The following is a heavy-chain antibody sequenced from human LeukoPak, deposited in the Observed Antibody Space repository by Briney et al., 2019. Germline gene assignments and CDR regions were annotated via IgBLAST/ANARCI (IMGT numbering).Heavy chain of an antibody. J-gene: IGHJ5*02. CDR2: IKQDGTEK. V-gene: IGHV3-7*01. D-gene: IGHD3-22*01. CDR3: ARHKTMIVVAPGDA. Sequence: GGSLRLSCAASGFTFSTYWMTWVRQAPRKGLEWVANIKQDGTEKHYVDSVKGRFTVSRDNAKNSLYLQMNSLRADDTAVYFCARHKTMIVVAPGDAWGQGTLVTVSS. CDR1: GFTFSTYW.